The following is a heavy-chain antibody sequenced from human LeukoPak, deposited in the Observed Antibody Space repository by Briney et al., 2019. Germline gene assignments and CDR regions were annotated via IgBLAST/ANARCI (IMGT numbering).Heavy chain of an antibody. D-gene: IGHD3-22*01. CDR1: GGTFSSYA. Sequence: ASVKVSCKASGGTFSSYAISWVRQAPGQGLEWMGGIIPIFGTANYAQKFQGRVTITADESTSTAYTELSSLRSEDTAVYYCARGGFATYYFDYWGQGTLVTVSS. CDR3: ARGGFATYYFDY. CDR2: IIPIFGTA. J-gene: IGHJ4*02. V-gene: IGHV1-69*13.